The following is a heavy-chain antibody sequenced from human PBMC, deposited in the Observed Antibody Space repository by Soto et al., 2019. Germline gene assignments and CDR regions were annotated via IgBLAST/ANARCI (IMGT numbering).Heavy chain of an antibody. CDR3: ARDQPRYTYGYGLGY. J-gene: IGHJ4*02. V-gene: IGHV3-21*01. D-gene: IGHD5-18*01. CDR2: ISSSSSNI. Sequence: EVQLVESGGGLVKPGGSLRLSCAASGFTFSSYSMNWVRQAPGKGLEWVSSISSSSSNIYYADSVKGRFTISRANAKNSLYLQMNSLRAEDTAVYYCARDQPRYTYGYGLGYWGQGTLVTVSS. CDR1: GFTFSSYS.